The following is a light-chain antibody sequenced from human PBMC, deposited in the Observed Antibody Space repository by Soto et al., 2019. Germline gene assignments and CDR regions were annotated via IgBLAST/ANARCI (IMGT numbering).Light chain of an antibody. CDR1: STNVGTYQA. CDR2: EVS. CDR3: CSYASSSTDV. Sequence: QSVLTQPASVSGSPGQSVTISCTGTSTNVGTYQAISWYQQHPGKAPKLILYEVSQRPSGVSDRFSGSKSANTASLTISGVQAEDEADYHCCSYASSSTDVFGTGTKVTVL. J-gene: IGLJ1*01. V-gene: IGLV2-23*02.